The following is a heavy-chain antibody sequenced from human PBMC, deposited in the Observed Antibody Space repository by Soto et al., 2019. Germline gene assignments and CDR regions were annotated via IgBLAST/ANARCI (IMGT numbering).Heavy chain of an antibody. J-gene: IGHJ5*02. CDR2: IIPIFGTA. CDR1: GGTFSSYA. CDR3: ARETRPGAKFNWFDP. D-gene: IGHD7-27*01. Sequence: SVKVSCKASGGTFSSYAISWVRQAPGQGLEWKGGIIPIFGTANYAQKFQGRVTITADESTSTAYMELSSLRSEDTAVYYCARETRPGAKFNWFDPWGQGTLVTVSS. V-gene: IGHV1-69*13.